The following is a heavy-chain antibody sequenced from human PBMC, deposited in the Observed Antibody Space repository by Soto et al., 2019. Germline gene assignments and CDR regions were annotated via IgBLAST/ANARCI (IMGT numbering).Heavy chain of an antibody. J-gene: IGHJ5*02. Sequence: SETLSLTCTVSGGSISSYYWSWIRQPPGKGLEWIGYIYYSGSTNYNPSLKSRVTISVDTSKNQFSLKLSSVTAADTAVYYCARELGYRTNGVCSYNWFDPWGQGTLVTVSS. CDR2: IYYSGST. CDR3: ARELGYRTNGVCSYNWFDP. V-gene: IGHV4-59*01. CDR1: GGSISSYY. D-gene: IGHD2-8*01.